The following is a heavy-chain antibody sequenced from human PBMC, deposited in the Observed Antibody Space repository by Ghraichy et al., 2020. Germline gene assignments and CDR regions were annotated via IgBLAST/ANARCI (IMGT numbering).Heavy chain of an antibody. V-gene: IGHV3-23*01. CDR2: ISGSGGST. Sequence: GESLNISCAASGFTFSSCAMSWVRQAPGKGLEWVSTISGSGGSTYYADSVKGRFTISRDNSKNTLYLQMNNLRAEDTAVYYCAKVDDSSGYYPLFDYWGQGTLVTVSS. CDR3: AKVDDSSGYYPLFDY. CDR1: GFTFSSCA. D-gene: IGHD3-22*01. J-gene: IGHJ4*02.